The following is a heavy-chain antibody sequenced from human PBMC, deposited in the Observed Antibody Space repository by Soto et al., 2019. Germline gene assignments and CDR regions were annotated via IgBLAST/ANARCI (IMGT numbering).Heavy chain of an antibody. J-gene: IGHJ4*02. CDR3: ARGGGYCTPTSCAIDS. V-gene: IGHV3-23*01. CDR2: VSLTGDRT. D-gene: IGHD2-8*01. CDR1: RFSFSSYE. Sequence: SLRLSCVASRFSFSSYEMSWVLHSVGKGLEWVSRVSLTGDRTNYAGSVKGRFTVSRDNFKNTLYLEMDSLRPEDTAIYYCARGGGYCTPTSCAIDSWGRGTPVTVSS.